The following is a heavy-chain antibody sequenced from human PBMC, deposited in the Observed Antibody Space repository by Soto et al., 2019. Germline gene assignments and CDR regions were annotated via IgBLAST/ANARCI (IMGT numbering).Heavy chain of an antibody. D-gene: IGHD3-3*01. V-gene: IGHV3-30-3*01. CDR2: ISYDGSNN. J-gene: IGHJ3*02. Sequence: QVQLVESGGGVVQPGGSLRLSCAASGFTFSTYTIHWVRQAPGKGLEWVALISYDGSNNYYADSVKGRFTISRDNAKNSLYLQMNSLRAEDTAVYYCARGVTIFGVVIMSAFDIWGQGTMVTVSS. CDR3: ARGVTIFGVVIMSAFDI. CDR1: GFTFSTYT.